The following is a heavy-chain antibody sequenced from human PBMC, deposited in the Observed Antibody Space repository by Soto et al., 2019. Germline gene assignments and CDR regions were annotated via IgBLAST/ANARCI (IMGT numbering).Heavy chain of an antibody. CDR3: ASLPQMGSGPNWLDP. CDR2: IIPIFGTA. V-gene: IGHV1-69*06. Sequence: SVKVSCKASGGTFSSYAISWVRQAPGQGLEWMGGIIPIFGTANYAQKFQGRVTITADKSTSTAYMELSSLRSEDTAVYYCASLPQMGSGPNWLDPWGQGTPVPVYS. D-gene: IGHD2-15*01. J-gene: IGHJ5*02. CDR1: GGTFSSYA.